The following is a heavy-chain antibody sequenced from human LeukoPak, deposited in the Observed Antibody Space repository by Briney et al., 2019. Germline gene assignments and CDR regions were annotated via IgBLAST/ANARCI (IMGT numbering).Heavy chain of an antibody. CDR1: GGSFSGYY. D-gene: IGHD2-2*01. Sequence: PSETLSLTCAVYGGSFSGYYWSWIRQPPGKGLEWIGEINHSGSTNYNPSLKSRVTISVDTSKNQFSLKLSSVTAADTAVYYCARSSDVGVPAAIDYWGQGTLVTVSS. CDR2: INHSGST. V-gene: IGHV4-34*01. J-gene: IGHJ4*02. CDR3: ARSSDVGVPAAIDY.